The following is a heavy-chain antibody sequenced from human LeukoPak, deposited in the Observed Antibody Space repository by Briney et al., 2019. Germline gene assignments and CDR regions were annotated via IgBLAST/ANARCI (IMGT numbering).Heavy chain of an antibody. CDR1: GYTFTSYG. V-gene: IGHV1-46*01. CDR2: INPSGGST. D-gene: IGHD3-22*01. CDR3: ASAFRHYYDSSGYYDY. J-gene: IGHJ4*02. Sequence: GASVKVSCKASGYTFTSYGISWVRQAPGQGLEWMGIINPSGGSTSYAQKFQGRVTMTRDTSTSTVYMELSSLRSEDTAVYYCASAFRHYYDSSGYYDYWGQGTLVTVSS.